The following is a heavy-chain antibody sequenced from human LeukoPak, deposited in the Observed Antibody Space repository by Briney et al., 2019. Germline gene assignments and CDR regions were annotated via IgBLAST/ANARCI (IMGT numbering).Heavy chain of an antibody. CDR3: ARLSTYYDFWSGYYIFDY. CDR1: GGSISSSSYY. CDR2: IYYSGST. J-gene: IGHJ4*02. V-gene: IGHV4-39*01. D-gene: IGHD3-3*01. Sequence: SETLSLTCTVSGGSISSSSYYWGWIRQPPGKGLEWIAGIYYSGSTYYNPSLKSRVTISVDTSKNQFSLKLSSVTAADTAVYYCARLSTYYDFWSGYYIFDYWGQGTLVTVSS.